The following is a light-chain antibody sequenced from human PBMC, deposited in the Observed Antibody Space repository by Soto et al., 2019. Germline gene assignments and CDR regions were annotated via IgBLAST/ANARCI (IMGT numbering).Light chain of an antibody. J-gene: IGLJ2*01. V-gene: IGLV7-43*01. CDR2: STN. CDR3: LLYYGGQLGV. CDR1: TGAVTTGYY. Sequence: QAVVTQEPSLTVSPGGTVTLTCASSTGAVTTGYYPYWFQQKPGQAPRALIYSTNNKYSWTPARFSGSLLGGKAALTLSGVQPEDEADYYCLLYYGGQLGVFGGGTKLTVL.